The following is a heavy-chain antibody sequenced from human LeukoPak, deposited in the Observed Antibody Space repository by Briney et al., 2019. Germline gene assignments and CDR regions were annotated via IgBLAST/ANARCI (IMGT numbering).Heavy chain of an antibody. CDR2: ISGSGDNT. D-gene: IGHD2-21*01. CDR1: GFSYSLYA. J-gene: IGHJ5*02. CDR3: HIYCGGDCYSGGWFDP. V-gene: IGHV3-23*01. Sequence: PGGSLRLXCAASGFSYSLYAMKWVRQAPGKGLEWVSAISGSGDNTYYADSVKGHFTISRDNSKNILYLQMNSLRAEDTAVYYCHIYCGGDCYSGGWFDPWGQGTLVTVSS.